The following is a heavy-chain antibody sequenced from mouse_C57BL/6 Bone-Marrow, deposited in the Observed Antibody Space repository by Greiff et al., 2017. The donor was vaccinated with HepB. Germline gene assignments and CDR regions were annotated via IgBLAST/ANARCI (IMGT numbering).Heavy chain of an antibody. V-gene: IGHV1-82*01. CDR3: AGSGTTVVALYYYAMDY. CDR1: GYAFSSSW. D-gene: IGHD1-1*01. Sequence: QVHVKQSGPELVKPGASVKISCKASGYAFSSSWMNWVKQRPGKGLEWIGRIYPGDGDTNYNGKFKGKATLTADKSSSTAYMQLSSLTSEDSAVYFCAGSGTTVVALYYYAMDYWGQGTSVTVSS. CDR2: IYPGDGDT. J-gene: IGHJ4*01.